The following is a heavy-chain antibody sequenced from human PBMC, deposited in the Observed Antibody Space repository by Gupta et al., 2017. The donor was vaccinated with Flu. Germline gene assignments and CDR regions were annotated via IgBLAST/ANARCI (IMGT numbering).Heavy chain of an antibody. J-gene: IGHJ1*01. Sequence: APGEGREWVSLNHSGGGRYYADSVKGRFTISRVNSKNTLYLQMNSLKAEDTAVYYCSRDVSSRGPYDGRFQDWGQGTLVTVS. D-gene: IGHD6-13*01. V-gene: IGHV3-53*01. CDR2: NHSGGGR. CDR3: SRDVSSRGPYDGRFQD.